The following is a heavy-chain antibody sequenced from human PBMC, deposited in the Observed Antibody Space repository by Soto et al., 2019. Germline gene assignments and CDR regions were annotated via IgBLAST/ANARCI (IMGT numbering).Heavy chain of an antibody. CDR2: ISSSSSYT. CDR3: ARGRSPMATIPQI. J-gene: IGHJ3*02. V-gene: IGHV3-11*06. Sequence: LRLSCAASGFTFSDYYMSWIRQAPGKGLEWVSYISSSSSYTNYADSVKGRFTISRDNAKNSLYLQMNSLRAEDTAVYYCARGRSPMATIPQIWGQGTMVTVSS. D-gene: IGHD5-12*01. CDR1: GFTFSDYY.